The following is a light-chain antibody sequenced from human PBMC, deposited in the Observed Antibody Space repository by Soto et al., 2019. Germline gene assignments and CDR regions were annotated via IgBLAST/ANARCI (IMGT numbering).Light chain of an antibody. CDR3: QQYYNWRPR. V-gene: IGKV3-20*01. CDR1: QSVSVNS. CDR2: AAS. J-gene: IGKJ1*01. Sequence: EIVLTQSPGTLSLSPGERATLSCRASQSVSVNSLAWYQQKGGQAPRLLIYAASTRATGVPDRFSGTGSGTDFALTISRLETDDSAVYYCQQYYNWRPRFGQGTKVDIK.